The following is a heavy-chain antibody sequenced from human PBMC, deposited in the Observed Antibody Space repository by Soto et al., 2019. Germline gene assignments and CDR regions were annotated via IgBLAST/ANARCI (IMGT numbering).Heavy chain of an antibody. CDR3: ARGEGYCISTSCYFKH. CDR1: GYTFTSYD. CDR2: MNPNSGNT. D-gene: IGHD2-2*01. J-gene: IGHJ1*01. V-gene: IGHV1-8*01. Sequence: QVQLGQSEAEVKKPGASVKVSCKASGYTFTSYDINWVRQATGQGLEWMGWMNPNSGNTGYAQKFQGRVTMTRNTSISTAYMELSSLRSDDTAVYYCARGEGYCISTSCYFKHWGQGTLVTVSS.